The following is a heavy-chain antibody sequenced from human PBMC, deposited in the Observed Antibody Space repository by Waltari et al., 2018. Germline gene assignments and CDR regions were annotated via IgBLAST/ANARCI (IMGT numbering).Heavy chain of an antibody. CDR1: GYTFTSYD. D-gene: IGHD1-26*01. CDR3: ARGRASADY. J-gene: IGHJ4*02. CDR2: MNTSRGNK. V-gene: IGHV1-8*01. Sequence: QVQLVQSGAEVKKPGASVKVSCKASGYTFTSYDINWVRQATGQGLEWMGWMNTSRGNKGYAQKCQGRVTRTRNTSISTADMELSSLRAEDTAVYDCARGRASADYWGQGTLVTVSS.